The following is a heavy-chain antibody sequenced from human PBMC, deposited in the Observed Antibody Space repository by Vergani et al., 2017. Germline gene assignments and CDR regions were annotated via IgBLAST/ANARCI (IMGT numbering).Heavy chain of an antibody. J-gene: IGHJ5*02. D-gene: IGHD3-10*01. V-gene: IGHV3-23*02. CDR1: GFTFSSYA. CDR2: ISGSGGST. Sequence: EVQLLESGGGLVQPGGSLRLSCAASGFTFSSYAMSWVRQAPGKGLEWVSAISGSGGSTYYNPSLKSRVTISVDTSKNQFSLKLSSVTAADTAVYYCARATDYYGSGSYYSLLVGNWFDPWGQGTLVTVSS. CDR3: ARATDYYGSGSYYSLLVGNWFDP.